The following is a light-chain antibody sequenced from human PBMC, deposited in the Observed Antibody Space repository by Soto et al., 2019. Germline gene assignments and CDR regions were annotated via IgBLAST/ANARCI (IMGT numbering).Light chain of an antibody. Sequence: QSVLTQPASVSGAPGQSITISCTGTNSYNLVSWFQQNPGKAPKLMIYEDVKRPSGVSDRFSGSKSGNTASLAISGLQPEDEASYYWCSYVDTVTVIFGGGTKLTVL. V-gene: IGLV2-23*01. CDR1: NSYNL. CDR2: EDV. CDR3: CSYVDTVTVI. J-gene: IGLJ2*01.